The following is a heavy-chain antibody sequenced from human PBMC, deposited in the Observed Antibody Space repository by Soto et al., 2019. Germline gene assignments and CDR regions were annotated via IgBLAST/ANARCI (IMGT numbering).Heavy chain of an antibody. Sequence: PGGSLRLSCAASGFTSSSYWMHWVRQAPGKGLVWVSRINSDGSSTSYADSVKGRFTISRDNAKNTLYLQMNSLRAEDTAVYYCARDRRTGDYYYYMDGWGKGTTVTVSS. CDR3: ARDRRTGDYYYYMDG. J-gene: IGHJ6*03. D-gene: IGHD3-9*01. V-gene: IGHV3-74*01. CDR2: INSDGSST. CDR1: GFTSSSYW.